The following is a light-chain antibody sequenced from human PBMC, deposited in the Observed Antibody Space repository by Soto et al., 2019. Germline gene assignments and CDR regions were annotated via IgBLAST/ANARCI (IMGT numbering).Light chain of an antibody. V-gene: IGKV3-15*01. CDR2: GAS. J-gene: IGKJ4*01. CDR1: QSVSSS. Sequence: EIVLTQSPGTLSLSPGERATLSCRASQSVSSSFLAWYQQKPGQAPRLLIYGASNRATGIPARFSGSGSGTEFTLTISSLQSEDCAIYYCQQYHTWPITFGGGTKVDIK. CDR3: QQYHTWPIT.